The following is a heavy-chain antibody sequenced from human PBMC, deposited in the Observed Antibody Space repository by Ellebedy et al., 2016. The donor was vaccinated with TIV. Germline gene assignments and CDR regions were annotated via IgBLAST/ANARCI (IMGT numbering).Heavy chain of an antibody. D-gene: IGHD6-13*01. Sequence: GESLKISCAASGFTLSSYWMSWVRQAPGKGLEWVANINQDGSEKYYVDSVKGRFSISRDNAKNSLCLQMNSLRAEDTAVYYCARAVGGSSSLWGQGTLVTVSS. CDR2: INQDGSEK. CDR1: GFTLSSYW. CDR3: ARAVGGSSSL. J-gene: IGHJ4*02. V-gene: IGHV3-7*03.